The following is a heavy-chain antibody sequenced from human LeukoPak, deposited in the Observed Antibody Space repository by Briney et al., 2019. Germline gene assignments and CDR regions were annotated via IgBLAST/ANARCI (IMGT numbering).Heavy chain of an antibody. Sequence: GSLRLSCAASGITFSSYWMHWSRPTPGKGLGWVSRINSDGTSTSYADSVKGRFTISRDNTKNTLYLQMNSLRAEDTAVYYCARMEVRGVIRNLDYWGQGTLVTVSS. CDR2: INSDGTST. V-gene: IGHV3-74*01. J-gene: IGHJ4*02. CDR1: GITFSSYW. CDR3: ARMEVRGVIRNLDY. D-gene: IGHD3-10*01.